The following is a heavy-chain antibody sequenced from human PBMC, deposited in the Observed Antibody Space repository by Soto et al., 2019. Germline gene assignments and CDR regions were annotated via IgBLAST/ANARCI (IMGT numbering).Heavy chain of an antibody. CDR2: LSGSGGST. V-gene: IGHV3-23*01. D-gene: IGHD3-22*01. Sequence: GGSLRLSCAASGFTFSSYAMSWVRQAPGKGLEWVSALSGSGGSTYYADSVKGRFTLSRDNSKDTLYLQMNSLRAQNTAVYDCAKDGYDSSGYSVWGQGTLVTVAS. J-gene: IGHJ4*02. CDR3: AKDGYDSSGYSV. CDR1: GFTFSSYA.